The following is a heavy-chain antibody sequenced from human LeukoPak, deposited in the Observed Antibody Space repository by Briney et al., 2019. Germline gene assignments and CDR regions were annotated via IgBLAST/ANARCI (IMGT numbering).Heavy chain of an antibody. CDR1: GGTFSSYA. CDR2: IIPILGIA. Sequence: AAVKVSCKASGGTFSSYAISWVRQAPGQGLEWMGRIIPILGIANYVQKFQGRVTITADKSTSTAYMELSSLRSEDSAVYYCAREAPQAAFDIWGQGTMVTVSS. V-gene: IGHV1-69*04. J-gene: IGHJ3*02. CDR3: AREAPQAAFDI. D-gene: IGHD6-6*01.